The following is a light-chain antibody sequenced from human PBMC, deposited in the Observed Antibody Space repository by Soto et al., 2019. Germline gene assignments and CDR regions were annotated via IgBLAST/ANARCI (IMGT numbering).Light chain of an antibody. V-gene: IGLV2-14*01. Sequence: QPVLTQPASVSGSPGQSITISCTGTGSDVGGYNYVSWYQHHPGKAPKLMIYEVSNRPSGVSNRFSGSKSGNTASLTISGLQAEDEADYYCSSYTSSSTPHVVFGGGTKVTVL. J-gene: IGLJ2*01. CDR2: EVS. CDR1: GSDVGGYNY. CDR3: SSYTSSSTPHVV.